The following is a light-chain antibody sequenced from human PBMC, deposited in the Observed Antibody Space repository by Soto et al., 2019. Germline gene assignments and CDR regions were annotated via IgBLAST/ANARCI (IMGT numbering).Light chain of an antibody. CDR1: QSVSSY. Sequence: EIVLTQSPATLSLSPGERATVFCRASQSVSSYLAWYQQKPGQAPRLLIYDASTRATGIPARFSGSGSGADFTLTISSLVPEDSAVYYCQQRGNWPPITFGQGTRLEIK. V-gene: IGKV3-11*01. CDR2: DAS. CDR3: QQRGNWPPIT. J-gene: IGKJ5*01.